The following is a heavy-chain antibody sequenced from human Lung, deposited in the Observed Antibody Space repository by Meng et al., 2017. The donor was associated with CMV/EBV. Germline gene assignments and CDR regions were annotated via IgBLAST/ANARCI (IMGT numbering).Heavy chain of an antibody. V-gene: IGHV5-51*01. CDR3: ARRSSTSLEGAFDI. D-gene: IGHD2-2*01. CDR1: GYSFTSYW. CDR2: IYPGDSDT. J-gene: IGHJ3*02. Sequence: ESLKISXKGSGYSFTSYWIGWVRQMPGKGLEWMGIIYPGDSDTRYSPSFQGQVTISADKSISTAYLQWSSLKASDTAMYYCARRSSTSLEGAFDIWGQGTMVAVSS.